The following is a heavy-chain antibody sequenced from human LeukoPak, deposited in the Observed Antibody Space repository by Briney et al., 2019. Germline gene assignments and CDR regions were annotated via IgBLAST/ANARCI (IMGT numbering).Heavy chain of an antibody. CDR1: XGSXSSSKW. D-gene: IGHD6-19*01. CDR3: ASRDYSSGWYGY. CDR2: VYHSGST. V-gene: IGHV4-4*02. Sequence: ETXXLXCXVXXGSXSSSKWWSWVRQPPGKGLEWIGEVYHSGSTNYNPSLKSRVTISVDKSKNQFSLKLSSVTAADTAIYYCASRDYSSGWYGYWGQGTLVTVSP. J-gene: IGHJ4*02.